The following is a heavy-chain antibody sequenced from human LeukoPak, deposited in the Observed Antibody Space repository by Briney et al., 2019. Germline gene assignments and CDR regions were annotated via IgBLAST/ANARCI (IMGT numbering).Heavy chain of an antibody. D-gene: IGHD3-10*01. CDR1: GGSISSYY. J-gene: IGHJ4*02. Sequence: SETLSLTCTVSGGSISSYYWSWIRQPPGKGLEWIGYIYYSGSINYNPSLKSRVTISVDTSKNQFSLKLSSVTAADTAVYYCARASGSGSYYNSRNYFDYWGQGTLVTVSS. CDR2: IYYSGSI. V-gene: IGHV4-59*01. CDR3: ARASGSGSYYNSRNYFDY.